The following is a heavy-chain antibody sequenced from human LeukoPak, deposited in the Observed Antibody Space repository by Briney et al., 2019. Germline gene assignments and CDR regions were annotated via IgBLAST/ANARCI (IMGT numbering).Heavy chain of an antibody. D-gene: IGHD1/OR15-1a*01. V-gene: IGHV3-23*01. CDR3: AKARTGTRGGYFDH. Sequence: GGSLRLSCAASGFIFSSFAMSWVRQAPGKGLAWVSGISGDADTTYYGDSMEGRFTISRDNAKNTLYLQVNSLRVEDTAVYYCAKARTGTRGGYFDHWGQGIRVTVSS. CDR2: ISGDADTT. CDR1: GFIFSSFA. J-gene: IGHJ4*02.